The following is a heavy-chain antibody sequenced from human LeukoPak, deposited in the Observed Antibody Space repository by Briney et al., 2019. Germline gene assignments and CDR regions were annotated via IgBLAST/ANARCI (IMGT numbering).Heavy chain of an antibody. CDR1: GFSFSTYG. Sequence: PGGSLRLSCAASGFSFSTYGMYWVRQAPGKGLEWVSYIRYDGGTKYYADSVKGRFTISRDNAKNSLYLQMNSLRAEDTAVYYCASYTATADAADIWGQGTMVTVSS. J-gene: IGHJ3*02. CDR3: ASYTATADAADI. CDR2: IRYDGGTK. V-gene: IGHV3-30*02.